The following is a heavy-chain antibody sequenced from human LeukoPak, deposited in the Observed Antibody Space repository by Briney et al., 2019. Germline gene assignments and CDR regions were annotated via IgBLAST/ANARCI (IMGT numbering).Heavy chain of an antibody. CDR2: INQGGSKK. CDR1: GFTFSSYW. CDR3: ARMYYDFWIDYYTPGYYYGMDF. Sequence: GGSLRLSCAASGFTFSSYWMSWVRQAPGKGLEWVANINQGGSKKYYVDSVKGRFTISRDNAKNSLYLQMNSLRAEDTAVYYCARMYYDFWIDYYTPGYYYGMDFWGQGTTVTVSS. J-gene: IGHJ6*02. V-gene: IGHV3-7*01. D-gene: IGHD3-3*01.